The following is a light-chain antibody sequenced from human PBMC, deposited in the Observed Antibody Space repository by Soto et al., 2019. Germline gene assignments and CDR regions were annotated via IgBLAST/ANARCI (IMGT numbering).Light chain of an antibody. CDR2: GVS. CDR1: QTVSSN. V-gene: IGKV3-15*01. Sequence: EIVMTQSPATLSVSPGERATLSCRASQTVSSNLAWYQQKPGQAPRLLIYGVSTRATGIPARFSGSGSGTEFTLTISSLQSEDFAIYYCQQYNNWPPTFXQGTKVDIK. J-gene: IGKJ1*01. CDR3: QQYNNWPPT.